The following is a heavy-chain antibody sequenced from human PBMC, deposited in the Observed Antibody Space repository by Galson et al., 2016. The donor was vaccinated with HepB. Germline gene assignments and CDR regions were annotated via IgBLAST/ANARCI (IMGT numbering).Heavy chain of an antibody. Sequence: SLRLSCAGSGFTFSRFAMNWVRQAPGKGLEWVANINQDGSLKYYVDSVRGRFTISRDNAENSLFLQMNSLRAEDTAVYYCARYRRESARYYTDVWGGGTTVIVSS. V-gene: IGHV3-7*03. D-gene: IGHD3-10*01. CDR1: GFTFSRFA. J-gene: IGHJ6*03. CDR2: INQDGSLK. CDR3: ARYRRESARYYTDV.